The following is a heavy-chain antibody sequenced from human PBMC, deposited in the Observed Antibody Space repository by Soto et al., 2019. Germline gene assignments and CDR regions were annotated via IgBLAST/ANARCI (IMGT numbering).Heavy chain of an antibody. CDR2: MNPNSGNT. CDR1: GYTFTSYD. J-gene: IGHJ6*02. Sequence: QVQLVQSGAEVKKPGASVKVSCKASGYTFTSYDINWVRQATGQGLEWMGWMNPNSGNTGYAQKFQGRVTMTRNTSISTAYTELSSLRSEDTAVYYCAIFGVVMPYYYYGMDVWGQGTTVTVSS. CDR3: AIFGVVMPYYYYGMDV. V-gene: IGHV1-8*01. D-gene: IGHD3-3*01.